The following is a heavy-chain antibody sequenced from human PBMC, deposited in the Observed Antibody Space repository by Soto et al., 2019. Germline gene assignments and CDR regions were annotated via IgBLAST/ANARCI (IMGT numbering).Heavy chain of an antibody. Sequence: AAVKVSCKVSGYTLTELSMHWVRQAPGKGRKGMECFDPEDGETNYAQKFQGRVTMTENTATDTAYMELSSLRSEDTAVYSCSTGSMVAATLGYFQHWGQGTLVTVSS. J-gene: IGHJ1*01. CDR3: STGSMVAATLGYFQH. D-gene: IGHD2-15*01. CDR2: FDPEDGET. CDR1: GYTLTELS. V-gene: IGHV1-24*01.